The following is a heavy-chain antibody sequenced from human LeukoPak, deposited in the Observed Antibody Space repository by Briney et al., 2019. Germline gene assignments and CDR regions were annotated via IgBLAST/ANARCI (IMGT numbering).Heavy chain of an antibody. CDR1: GGSFSGYY. V-gene: IGHV3-23*01. CDR2: ISGSGGST. D-gene: IGHD3-9*01. CDR3: AKDLKRYFDWTFDY. J-gene: IGHJ4*02. Sequence: AETLSLTCAVYGGSFSGYYWSWVRQAPGKGLEWVSAISGSGGSTYYADSVKGRFTISRDNSKNTLYLQMDSLRAEDTAVYYCAKDLKRYFDWTFDYWGQGTLVTVSS.